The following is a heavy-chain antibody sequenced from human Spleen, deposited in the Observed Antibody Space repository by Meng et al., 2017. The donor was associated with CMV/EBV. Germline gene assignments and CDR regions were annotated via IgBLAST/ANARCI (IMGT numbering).Heavy chain of an antibody. J-gene: IGHJ4*02. Sequence: GESLKISCAASGFSFSSYWMSWVRQAPGKGLEWVATIKSDGSQKHYVDSEKGRFTISRDNAKNSLHLQMDSLRAEDTAVYHCARDCSTNCPFQPRGDYWGQGTLVTVSS. CDR1: GFSFSSYW. CDR2: IKSDGSQK. V-gene: IGHV3-7*01. CDR3: ARDCSTNCPFQPRGDY. D-gene: IGHD2-2*01.